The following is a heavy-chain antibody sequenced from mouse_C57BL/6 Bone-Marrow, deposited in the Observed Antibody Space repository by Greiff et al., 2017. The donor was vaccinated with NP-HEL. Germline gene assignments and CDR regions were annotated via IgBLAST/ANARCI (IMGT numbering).Heavy chain of an antibody. CDR3: TTYYDSDAMDY. J-gene: IGHJ4*01. V-gene: IGHV14-4*01. CDR2: IDPENGDT. Sequence: VQLQQSGAELVRPGASVKLSCTASGFNIKDDYMHWVKQRPEQGLEWIGWIDPENGDTEYASKFQGKATITADTSSNTAYLQLSSLTSEDTAVYYCTTYYDSDAMDYWGQGTSVTVSS. CDR1: GFNIKDDY. D-gene: IGHD2-4*01.